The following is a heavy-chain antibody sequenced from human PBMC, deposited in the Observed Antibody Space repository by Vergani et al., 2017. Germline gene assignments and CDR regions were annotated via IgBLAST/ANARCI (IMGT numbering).Heavy chain of an antibody. CDR1: GFTFSSYG. V-gene: IGHV3-30*03. CDR3: ASSSSWYLNYFDY. D-gene: IGHD6-13*01. CDR2: ISYDGSNK. J-gene: IGHJ4*02. Sequence: QVQLVESGGGVVQPGRSLRLSCAASGFTFSSYGMHWVRQAPGKGLEWVAVISYDGSNKYYADSVKGRFTISRDNSKNTLYLQMNSLRAEDTAVYYCASSSSWYLNYFDYWGQGTLVTVSS.